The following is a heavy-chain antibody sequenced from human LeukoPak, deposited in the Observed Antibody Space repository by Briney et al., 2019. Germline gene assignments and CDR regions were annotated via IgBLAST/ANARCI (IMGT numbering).Heavy chain of an antibody. CDR1: GGSFSGYY. CDR3: SSQFEIWSGYADY. Sequence: SETLSLTCAVYGGSFSGYYWSWIRQPPGKGLGWIGEINHSGSTNYNPSLKSRVTISVDTSKNQFSLKLSSVTATAAATYVYSSQFEIWSGYADYWAQGTLVIVSS. CDR2: INHSGST. D-gene: IGHD3-3*01. V-gene: IGHV4-34*01. J-gene: IGHJ4*02.